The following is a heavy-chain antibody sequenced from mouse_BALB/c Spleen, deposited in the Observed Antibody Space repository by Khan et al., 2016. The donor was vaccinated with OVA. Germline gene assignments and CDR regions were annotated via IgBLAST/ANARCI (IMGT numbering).Heavy chain of an antibody. V-gene: IGHV2-6-5*01. CDR1: GFPLTDYG. D-gene: IGHD1-1*02. CDR2: IWGGGST. Sequence: QVQLKESGPGLVAPSQSLSITCTVSGFPLTDYGVSWIRQPPGKGLEWLGVIWGGGSTYYNSALKSRLSISKDNSKSQVFLKMNSLQTDDTAMYFCAKGLWSYYFALDYWGQGTSVTVSS. CDR3: AKGLWSYYFALDY. J-gene: IGHJ4*01.